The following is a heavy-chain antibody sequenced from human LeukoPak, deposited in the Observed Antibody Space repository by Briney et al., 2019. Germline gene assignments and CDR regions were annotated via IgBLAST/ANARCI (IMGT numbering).Heavy chain of an antibody. V-gene: IGHV1-46*01. CDR1: GYTFTSYY. J-gene: IGHJ3*02. Sequence: ASVKVSCKASGYTFTSYYMHWVRQAPGQGLEWMGIINPSGGSTSYAQKFQGRVTMTTDTSTSTAYMELRSLRSDDTAVYYCASGNAGYSSGWYWGTSGDAFDIWGQGTMVTVSS. CDR3: ASGNAGYSSGWYWGTSGDAFDI. CDR2: INPSGGST. D-gene: IGHD6-19*01.